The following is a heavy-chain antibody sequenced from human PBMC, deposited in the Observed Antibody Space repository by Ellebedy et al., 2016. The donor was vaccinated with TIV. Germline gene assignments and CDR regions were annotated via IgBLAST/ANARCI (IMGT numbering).Heavy chain of an antibody. CDR3: ARWVAVAATYCDY. Sequence: MPSETLSLTCAVYGGSFSGHYWSWIPQPPGKVLDWVGEINHSRITNYNPSLKSRVTISVDTSKNQFSLKLSSVTAADSAVYYCARWVAVAATYCDYWGQGTLVTVSS. V-gene: IGHV4-34*01. CDR1: GGSFSGHY. J-gene: IGHJ4*02. CDR2: INHSRIT. D-gene: IGHD6-19*01.